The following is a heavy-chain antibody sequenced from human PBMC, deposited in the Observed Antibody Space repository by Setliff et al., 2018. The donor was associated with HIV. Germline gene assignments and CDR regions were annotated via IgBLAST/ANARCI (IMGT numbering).Heavy chain of an antibody. CDR2: IYGNDAK. V-gene: IGHV2-5*01. D-gene: IGHD3-16*01. CDR1: GFSRNTSGVG. Sequence: SGPTLVNPTQTLTLTCTFSGFSRNTSGVGVGWIRQPPGKALEWVAVIYGNDAKSYSPALKSRITITKDTPKNQVLLTLTHMDPVDTATYYCARRPDMIDPPFDYWGQGTLVTVSS. CDR3: ARRPDMIDPPFDY. J-gene: IGHJ4*02.